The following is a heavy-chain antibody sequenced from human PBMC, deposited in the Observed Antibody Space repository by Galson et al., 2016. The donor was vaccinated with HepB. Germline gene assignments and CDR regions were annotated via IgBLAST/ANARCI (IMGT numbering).Heavy chain of an antibody. Sequence: SLRLSCAASGFAFNRYGMHWVRQAPGKGLEWVAADSMDGRRTFYADSVKGRFTISRDFSDNTLFLQMSSLSPDDTAVYYCAKRHEYCPPVGCSVDYWGQGTLVFVSS. CDR3: AKRHEYCPPVGCSVDY. J-gene: IGHJ4*02. D-gene: IGHD2/OR15-2a*01. CDR2: DSMDGRRT. V-gene: IGHV3-30*18. CDR1: GFAFNRYG.